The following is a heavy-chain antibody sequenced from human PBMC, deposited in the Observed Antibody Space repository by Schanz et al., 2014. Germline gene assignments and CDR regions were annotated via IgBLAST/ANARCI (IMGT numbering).Heavy chain of an antibody. CDR1: GYSLNELS. V-gene: IGHV1-24*01. D-gene: IGHD5-12*01. CDR2: FHHEDGDT. Sequence: QVQLVQSGAEVKKPGASVKVSCKVSGYSLNELSMHWVRQAPGRGLEWMGGFHHEDGDTVYAQKFQGRVTVTRDTSTSTVDMELSGVRSEDTDVDYCARSGETAGGSDYWGQGTLVTVSS. CDR3: ARSGETAGGSDY. J-gene: IGHJ4*02.